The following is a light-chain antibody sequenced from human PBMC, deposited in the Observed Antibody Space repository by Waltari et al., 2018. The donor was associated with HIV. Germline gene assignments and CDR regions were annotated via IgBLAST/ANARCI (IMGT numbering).Light chain of an antibody. CDR1: NSTIGAGYG. CDR2: DIN. CDR3: QSYDSSLNVI. Sequence: QSVLTQPPSVSGAPGQRVTISCTGSNSTIGAGYGVTWYQHLPGAAPKLLLYDINNRPSGVPDRFSGSKSGTSASLAITGLQVEDEGDYFCQSYDSSLNVIFGGGTKLTVL. V-gene: IGLV1-40*01. J-gene: IGLJ2*01.